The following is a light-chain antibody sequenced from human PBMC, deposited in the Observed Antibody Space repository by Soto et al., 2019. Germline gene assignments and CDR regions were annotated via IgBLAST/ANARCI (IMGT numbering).Light chain of an antibody. Sequence: QSALTQPASVSGSPGQSITISCTGTSSDVGGYNYVSWYQQHPGKAPKLMIYDVSNRPSGISNRFSGSKSSNTASLTISGLQAEDEADYYCSSYTGSSTYVFGTGTQLTVL. V-gene: IGLV2-14*01. CDR2: DVS. J-gene: IGLJ1*01. CDR1: SSDVGGYNY. CDR3: SSYTGSSTYV.